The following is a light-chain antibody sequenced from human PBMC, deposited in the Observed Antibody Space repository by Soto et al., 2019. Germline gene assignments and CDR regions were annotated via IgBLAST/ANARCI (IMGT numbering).Light chain of an antibody. Sequence: QSALTQPASVSGSPGQSITISCTGTSRDVGGYSYVSWYQQHPGKAPKLMIYDVNNRPSGVSDRFSGSKSGNTASLTISGLRAEDGSDYYCSSFTSYSTLVFGGGTKLTVL. CDR1: SRDVGGYSY. CDR2: DVN. J-gene: IGLJ2*01. V-gene: IGLV2-14*03. CDR3: SSFTSYSTLV.